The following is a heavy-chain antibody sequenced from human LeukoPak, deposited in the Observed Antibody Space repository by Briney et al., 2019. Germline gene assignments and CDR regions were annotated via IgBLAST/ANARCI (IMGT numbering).Heavy chain of an antibody. V-gene: IGHV3-21*01. Sequence: GGSLRLSCAASGFTFSSYSMNWVRQAPGKGLEWVSSISRSSSYIYYADSVKGRFTISRDNAKNSLYLQMNSLRAEDTAVYYCARHCSSTSCYFNYYGMDVWGQGTTVTVSS. CDR2: ISRSSSYI. CDR3: ARHCSSTSCYFNYYGMDV. D-gene: IGHD2-2*01. CDR1: GFTFSSYS. J-gene: IGHJ6*02.